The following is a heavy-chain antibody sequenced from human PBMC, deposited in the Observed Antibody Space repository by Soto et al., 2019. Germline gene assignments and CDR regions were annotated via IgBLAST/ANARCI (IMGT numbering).Heavy chain of an antibody. J-gene: IGHJ4*02. V-gene: IGHV3-33*01. CDR1: GFTFSSYG. D-gene: IGHD5-12*01. Sequence: GGSLRLSCAASGFTFSSYGMHWVRQAPGKGLEWVAVIWYDGSNKYYADSVKGRFTISRDNSKNTLYMQMNSLRAEDTAVYYCARGGYSGYDHGDYWGQGTLVTVSS. CDR3: ARGGYSGYDHGDY. CDR2: IWYDGSNK.